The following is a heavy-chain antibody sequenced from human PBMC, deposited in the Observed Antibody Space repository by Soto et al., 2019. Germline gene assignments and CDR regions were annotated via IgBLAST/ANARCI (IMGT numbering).Heavy chain of an antibody. CDR2: NDGSIT. CDR3: AKDLTWNQADY. D-gene: IGHD1-1*01. V-gene: IGHV3-74*01. CDR1: GFTFSNYD. Sequence: GGSLRLSCAASGFTFSNYDMQWVRQVTGKGLEWVSSNDGSITNYADSVKGRFTISRDNAKNTLYLQMNSLRAEDTAVYYCAKDLTWNQADYWGQGALVTVSS. J-gene: IGHJ4*02.